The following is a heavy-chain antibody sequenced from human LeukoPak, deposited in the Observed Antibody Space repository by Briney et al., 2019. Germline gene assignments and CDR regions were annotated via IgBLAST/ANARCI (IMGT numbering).Heavy chain of an antibody. V-gene: IGHV3-15*01. CDR1: GFTFSNAW. Sequence: GSLRLSCAASGFTFSNAWMSWVRQAPGKGLEWVGRIKSKTDGGTTDYAAPVKGRFTISRDDSKNTLYLQMNSLKTEDTAVYYCTTDVTGYGYSYGFWFDPWGQGTLVTVSS. CDR2: IKSKTDGGTT. D-gene: IGHD5-18*01. J-gene: IGHJ5*02. CDR3: TTDVTGYGYSYGFWFDP.